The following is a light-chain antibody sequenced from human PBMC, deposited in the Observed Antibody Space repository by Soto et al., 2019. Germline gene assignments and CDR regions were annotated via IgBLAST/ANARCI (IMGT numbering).Light chain of an antibody. CDR1: SSDVGGYNY. CDR2: EVS. V-gene: IGLV2-14*01. J-gene: IGLJ1*01. CDR3: SSYTSSSTLDYV. Sequence: QSALTQPASVSGSPGQSITNSCTGTSSDVGGYNYVSWYQQHPGKAPKLMIYEVSNRPSGVSNRFSGSKSGNTASLTISGLQAEDEADYYCSSYTSSSTLDYVFGTGTKVTVL.